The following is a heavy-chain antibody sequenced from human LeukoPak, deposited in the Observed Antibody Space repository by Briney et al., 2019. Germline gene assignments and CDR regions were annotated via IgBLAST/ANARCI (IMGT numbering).Heavy chain of an antibody. CDR1: GYTFTSYG. V-gene: IGHV1-18*01. CDR3: ARDDYGDYAYAFDI. CDR2: ISAYNGNT. J-gene: IGHJ3*02. Sequence: GASVKVSCKASGYTFTSYGISWVRQAPGQGLEWMGWISAYNGNTNYAQKLQGRVTMTTDTSTSTAYMELRSLRSDDTAVYYCARDDYGDYAYAFDIWGQGTMVTVSS. D-gene: IGHD4-17*01.